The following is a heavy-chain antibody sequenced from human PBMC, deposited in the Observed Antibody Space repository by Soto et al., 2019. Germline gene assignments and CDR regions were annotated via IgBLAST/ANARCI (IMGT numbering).Heavy chain of an antibody. Sequence: GGSLSLSCVSSGFTFNKFAMAWVRQAAGEGLEWVSGISCCGGSASYADSVKGRFSIARDDSKNTVSLQLNSLRVEDTAQYYCAKADGQQWLMPHLDNWGQGTLVTVS. CDR2: ISCCGGSA. J-gene: IGHJ4*02. CDR1: GFTFNKFA. V-gene: IGHV3-23*01. D-gene: IGHD6-19*01. CDR3: AKADGQQWLMPHLDN.